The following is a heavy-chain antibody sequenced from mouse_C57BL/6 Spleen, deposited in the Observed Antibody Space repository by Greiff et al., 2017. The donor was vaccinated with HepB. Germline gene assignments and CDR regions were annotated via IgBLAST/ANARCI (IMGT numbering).Heavy chain of an antibody. V-gene: IGHV1-55*01. D-gene: IGHD1-1*01. CDR3: ARLGSSYRYFDV. CDR1: GYTFTSYW. J-gene: IGHJ1*03. Sequence: QVQLKQPGAELVKPGASVKMSCKASGYTFTSYWITWVKQRPGQGLEWIGDIYPGSGSTNYNEKFKSKATLTVDTSSSTAYMQLSSLTSEDSAVYYCARLGSSYRYFDVWGTGTTVTVSS. CDR2: IYPGSGST.